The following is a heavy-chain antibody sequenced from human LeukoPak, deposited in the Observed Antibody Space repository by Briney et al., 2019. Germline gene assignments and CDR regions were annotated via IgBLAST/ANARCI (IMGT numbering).Heavy chain of an antibody. CDR3: AKTDRWGLIVVVPAALDY. CDR2: ISGSGGST. V-gene: IGHV3-23*01. D-gene: IGHD2-2*01. Sequence: GGSLRLFCAASGFTFSSYAMSWVRQTPGKGLEWVSAISGSGGSTYYADSVKGRFTISRDNSKNTLYLQMNSLRAEDTAVYYCAKTDRWGLIVVVPAALDYWGQGTLVTVSS. J-gene: IGHJ4*02. CDR1: GFTFSSYA.